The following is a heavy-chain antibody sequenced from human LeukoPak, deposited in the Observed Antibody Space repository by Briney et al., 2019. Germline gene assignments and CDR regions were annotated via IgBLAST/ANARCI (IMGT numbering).Heavy chain of an antibody. J-gene: IGHJ4*02. CDR2: ISYDGSDK. D-gene: IGHD1-26*01. CDR3: AKDMRPYSGDRSFLFDQ. Sequence: PGRSLRLSCAASGFSFSYYGIHWVRQAPGKGLEWVALISYDGSDKYFADSVKGRFSISRDNSQSTLYLQMNSLRAEDTAIYYCAKDMRPYSGDRSFLFDQWGQGTLVIVSS. V-gene: IGHV3-30*18. CDR1: GFSFSYYG.